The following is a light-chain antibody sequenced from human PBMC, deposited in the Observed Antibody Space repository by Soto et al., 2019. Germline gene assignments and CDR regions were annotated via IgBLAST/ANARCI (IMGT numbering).Light chain of an antibody. CDR2: VAA. J-gene: IGKJ2*01. CDR1: QSITNY. Sequence: DIQVTQAPSSLSASVGDRFTISCRTSQSITNYLNWYQQKPSKAPKLLISVAASLQSGVPSRFSGSGSGTEFTLTISSLQPEDFATYYCQQSSSTPYTFGQGTKVDIK. CDR3: QQSSSTPYT. V-gene: IGKV1-39*01.